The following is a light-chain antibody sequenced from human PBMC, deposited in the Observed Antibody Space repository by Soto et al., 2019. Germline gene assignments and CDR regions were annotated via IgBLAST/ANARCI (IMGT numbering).Light chain of an antibody. CDR3: GTWDSSLSVGV. Sequence: QSVLTQPPSASGAPGQRVTISCSGSRSNIGNNYVSWYQSLPGTAPKLLIYDNNERPSGIPDRFSGSKSGTSATLGITGLQTGDEADYYCGTWDSSLSVGVFGGGTKLTVL. V-gene: IGLV1-51*01. CDR2: DNN. CDR1: RSNIGNNY. J-gene: IGLJ2*01.